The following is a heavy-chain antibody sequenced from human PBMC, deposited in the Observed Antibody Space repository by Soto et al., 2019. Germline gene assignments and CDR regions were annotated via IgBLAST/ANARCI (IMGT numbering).Heavy chain of an antibody. V-gene: IGHV1-69*12. CDR2: IILPFGTP. CDR3: VRGPDYEGYFDY. J-gene: IGHJ4*02. CDR1: GTTFSNFA. D-gene: IGHD3-22*01. Sequence: QVRLVQSGAEVKKTESSVKVSCEASGTTFSNFAIGWVRQAPGQGVEWMGGIILPFGTPNYAQKFQGRVTLSADESMTTVYVELRGLRSGDTAVYYCVRGPDYEGYFDYWGQGTLVTVSS.